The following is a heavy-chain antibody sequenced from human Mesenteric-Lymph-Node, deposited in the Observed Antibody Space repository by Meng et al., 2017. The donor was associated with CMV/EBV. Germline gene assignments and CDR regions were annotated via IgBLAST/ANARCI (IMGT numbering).Heavy chain of an antibody. V-gene: IGHV3-66*02. J-gene: IGHJ6*02. CDR1: GFAVAVHY. D-gene: IGHD2-2*01. CDR2: IYRDGGT. Sequence: GESLKISCAASGFAVAVHYMSWVRQTPGKGLEWVSVIYRDGGTYFADSVKGRFTISRDNSKNTLYLQMNSLRAEDTAVYYCARALYQLLPFTYYYYGMDVWGQGTTVTVSS. CDR3: ARALYQLLPFTYYYYGMDV.